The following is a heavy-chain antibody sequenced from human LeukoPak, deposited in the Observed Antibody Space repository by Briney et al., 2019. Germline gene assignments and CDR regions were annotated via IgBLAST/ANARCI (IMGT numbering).Heavy chain of an antibody. CDR3: AKRPSDYGDYVSYFDY. CDR2: ISDDGRNK. CDR1: GLSFISYG. D-gene: IGHD4-17*01. V-gene: IGHV3-30*18. Sequence: GGSLRLSCAASGLSFISYGMHWVRQAPGKGLEWVGVISDDGRNKDYADSVKGRFTISRDNSKDTLYLQMNSLRAEDTAVYYCAKRPSDYGDYVSYFDYWGQGTLVTVSS. J-gene: IGHJ4*02.